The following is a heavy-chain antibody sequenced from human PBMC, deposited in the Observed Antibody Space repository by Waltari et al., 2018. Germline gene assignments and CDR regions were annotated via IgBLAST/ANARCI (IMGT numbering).Heavy chain of an antibody. V-gene: IGHV4-34*01. Sequence: QVQLQQWGAGLLKPSETLSLTCAVYGGSFSGYYWSWIRQPPGKGLEWIGEINHSGSTNYNPSLKSRVTISVDTSKKQFSLKLSAVTAADTAGYHCARGVGPAAGTSDWGQGTLVTVSS. CDR1: GGSFSGYY. D-gene: IGHD6-13*01. CDR3: ARGVGPAAGTSD. J-gene: IGHJ4*02. CDR2: INHSGST.